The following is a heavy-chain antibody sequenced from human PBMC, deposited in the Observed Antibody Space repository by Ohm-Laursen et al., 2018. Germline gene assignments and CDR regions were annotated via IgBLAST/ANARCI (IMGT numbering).Heavy chain of an antibody. D-gene: IGHD4-11*01. CDR1: GFTFYDYA. Sequence: SLRLSCSASGFTFYDYAMHWVRHGPGKGLEWVSGISWNSGSIGYADSVKGRFTISRDNSNNTLYLHINSLRAEDTAVYYCAKKPDYRLDYWGHGTLVTVSS. V-gene: IGHV3-9*01. CDR3: AKKPDYRLDY. J-gene: IGHJ4*01. CDR2: ISWNSGSI.